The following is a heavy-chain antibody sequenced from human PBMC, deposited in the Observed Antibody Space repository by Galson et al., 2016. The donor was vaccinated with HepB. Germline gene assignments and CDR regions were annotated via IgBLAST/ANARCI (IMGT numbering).Heavy chain of an antibody. Sequence: SLRLSCAASGFSFSGSPMTWVRQAPGKGLEWVSTINVYAEDTHSVASVKGRFAISRDNSKSTLYLYMTNRRSDATAIYYCAEDPAFTNPFDIWGPGTMVTVSS. J-gene: IGHJ3*02. V-gene: IGHV3-23*01. CDR3: AEDPAFTNPFDI. CDR2: INVYAEDT. CDR1: GFSFSGSP. D-gene: IGHD2-8*01.